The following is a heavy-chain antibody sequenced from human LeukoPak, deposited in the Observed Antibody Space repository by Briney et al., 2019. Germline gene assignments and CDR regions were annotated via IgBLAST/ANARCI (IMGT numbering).Heavy chain of an antibody. CDR3: ARDLPSGHYGMDV. Sequence: GGSLRLSCAASGFIVSSNYMSWVRQAPGKGLEWVSVIYSGGSTYYADSVEGRFTISRDNSKNTLYLQMNSLRTEDTAVYYCARDLPSGHYGMDVWGQGTTVTVSS. D-gene: IGHD7-27*01. J-gene: IGHJ6*02. CDR1: GFIVSSNY. V-gene: IGHV3-53*01. CDR2: IYSGGST.